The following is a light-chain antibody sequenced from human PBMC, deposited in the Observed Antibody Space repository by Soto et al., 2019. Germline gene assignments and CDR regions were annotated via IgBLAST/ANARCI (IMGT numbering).Light chain of an antibody. J-gene: IGKJ5*01. V-gene: IGKV1-17*01. CDR3: QQLNSYPIT. CDR2: GVF. CDR1: QDIRND. Sequence: IQVTQAPSSLSASVGDRVTITCRTSQDIRNDLGWYQQKPGKAPKLVIYGVFNLQSGVPSRFSGSGSGTEFTLTISSLQPEDFATYYCQQLNSYPITFGQGTRLEIK.